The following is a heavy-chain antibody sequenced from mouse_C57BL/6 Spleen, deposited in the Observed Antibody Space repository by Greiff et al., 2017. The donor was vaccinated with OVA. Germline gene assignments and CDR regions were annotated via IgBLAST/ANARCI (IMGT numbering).Heavy chain of an antibody. CDR1: GYAFSSYW. D-gene: IGHD1-1*01. CDR2: IYPGDGDT. Sequence: QVHVKQSGAELVKPGASVKISCKASGYAFSSYWMNWVKQRPGKGLEWIGQIYPGDGDTNYNGKFKGKATLTADKSSSTAYMQLSSLTSEDSAVYVCAGYATTVVATDYAMDYWGQGTSVTVSS. CDR3: AGYATTVVATDYAMDY. J-gene: IGHJ4*01. V-gene: IGHV1-80*01.